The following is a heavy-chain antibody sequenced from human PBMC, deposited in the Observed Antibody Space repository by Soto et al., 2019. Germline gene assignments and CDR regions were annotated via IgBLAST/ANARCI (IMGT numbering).Heavy chain of an antibody. V-gene: IGHV3-33*01. CDR1: GFSFRAYG. Sequence: GGSLRLSCAVSGFSFRAYGFHWVRQPPGKGLEWVAVISPKGLSDSVEGRFTISRDNSKDTLYLQMNNLRAEDTALYYCARDDAFGNENAFDLWGQGTMVTVS. CDR2: ISPK. D-gene: IGHD1-1*01. CDR3: ARDDAFGNENAFDL. J-gene: IGHJ3*01.